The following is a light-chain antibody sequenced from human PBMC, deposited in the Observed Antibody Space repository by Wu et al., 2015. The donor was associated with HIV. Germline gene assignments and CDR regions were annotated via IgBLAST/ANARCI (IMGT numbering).Light chain of an antibody. Sequence: EIVLTQSPDTLYLSPGERATLSCRASQTVTSNYLAWYQHKPGQAPRLLIYHSSTRATGISDRFSGSGSGTDFTLTVDRLEPEDFAIYFCQQYERSPSTFGQGTKLDI. J-gene: IGKJ2*01. CDR1: QTVTSNY. CDR2: HSS. V-gene: IGKV3-20*01. CDR3: QQYERSPST.